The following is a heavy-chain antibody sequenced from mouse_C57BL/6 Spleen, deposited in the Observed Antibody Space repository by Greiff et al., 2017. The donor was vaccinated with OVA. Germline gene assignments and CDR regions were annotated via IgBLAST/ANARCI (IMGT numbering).Heavy chain of an antibody. V-gene: IGHV5-17*01. J-gene: IGHJ4*01. CDR3: AKPPYGSSYDYAMDY. CDR2: ISSGSSTI. CDR1: GFTFSDYG. D-gene: IGHD1-1*01. Sequence: EVQGVESGGGLVKPGRSLKLSCAASGFTFSDYGMHWVRQAPEKGLEWVAYISSGSSTIYYADTVKGRFTISRDNAKNTLFLQMTSLRSEDTAMYYCAKPPYGSSYDYAMDYWGQGTSVTVSS.